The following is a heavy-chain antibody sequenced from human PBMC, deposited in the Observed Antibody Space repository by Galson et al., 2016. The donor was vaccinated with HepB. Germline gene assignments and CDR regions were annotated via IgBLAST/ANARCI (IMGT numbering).Heavy chain of an antibody. D-gene: IGHD2-2*01. CDR2: ISGSGDRT. J-gene: IGHJ3*01. V-gene: IGHV3-23*01. Sequence: SLRLSCAASEFTFSGHTMNWVRQAPGKGLEWVSGISGSGDRTDYADPVKGRFTISRDNSKNTLYLQMHSLRVEDTAAYYCAKRKVPADFGDGLDVWGQGTTVTVSS. CDR1: EFTFSGHT. CDR3: AKRKVPADFGDGLDV.